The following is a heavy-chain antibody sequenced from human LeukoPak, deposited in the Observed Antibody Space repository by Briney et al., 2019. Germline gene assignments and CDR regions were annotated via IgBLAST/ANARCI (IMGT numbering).Heavy chain of an antibody. CDR2: IYHSGST. D-gene: IGHD6-19*01. V-gene: IGHV4-30-2*01. Sequence: SQTLSLTCAVSGGSISSGGYSWSWIRQPPGKGLEWIGYIYHSGSTYYNPSLKSRVTISVDRSKNQFSLKLSPVTAADTAVYYCVNIAVAGSLHYYYYGMDVWGQGTTVTVSS. J-gene: IGHJ6*02. CDR3: VNIAVAGSLHYYYYGMDV. CDR1: GGSISSGGYS.